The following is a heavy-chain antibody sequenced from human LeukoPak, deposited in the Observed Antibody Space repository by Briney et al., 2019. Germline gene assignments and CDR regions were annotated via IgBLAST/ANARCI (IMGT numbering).Heavy chain of an antibody. V-gene: IGHV1-69*01. D-gene: IGHD4-17*01. CDR2: IIPIFGTA. CDR1: GGTFSSYA. J-gene: IGHJ4*02. CDR3: ARDGATVTAFDY. Sequence: SVKVSCKASGGTFSSYAINWVRQAPGQGLEWMGGIIPIFGTANYAQKFQGRVTITADESTSTGYMELSSLRSEDTAVYYCARDGATVTAFDYWGQGTLVTVSS.